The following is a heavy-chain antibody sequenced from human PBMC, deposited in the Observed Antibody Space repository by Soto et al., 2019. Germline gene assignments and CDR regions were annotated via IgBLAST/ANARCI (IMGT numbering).Heavy chain of an antibody. Sequence: SETLSLTCSVSGADINTYSWTWIRQPAGKGLEWIGRIYTSASINYNPSLRGRVTLSVDTSTNQVSLKLGSVTAADTAVYYCARDREAGYNFYCGMDVWGQGTTVTVSS. D-gene: IGHD6-19*01. V-gene: IGHV4-4*07. CDR3: ARDREAGYNFYCGMDV. CDR2: IYTSASI. J-gene: IGHJ6*02. CDR1: GADINTYS.